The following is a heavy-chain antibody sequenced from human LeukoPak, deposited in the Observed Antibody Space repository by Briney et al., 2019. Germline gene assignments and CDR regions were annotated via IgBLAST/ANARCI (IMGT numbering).Heavy chain of an antibody. CDR1: GFTFSSYS. J-gene: IGHJ3*02. CDR2: ISSSGNYV. CDR3: ARNSTVVAGTFDI. Sequence: GGSLRLSCAASGFTFSSYSMNWVRQAPGKGLEWASSISSSGNYVYYADSMKGRFTISRDNAKTSLYLQMNSLRAEDTAVYYCARNSTVVAGTFDIWGQGTMVTVSS. V-gene: IGHV3-21*01. D-gene: IGHD2-15*01.